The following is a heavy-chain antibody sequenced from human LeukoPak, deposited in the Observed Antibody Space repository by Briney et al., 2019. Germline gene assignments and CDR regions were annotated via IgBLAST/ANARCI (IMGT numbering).Heavy chain of an antibody. D-gene: IGHD4-23*01. Sequence: SETLPLTCTVSGDSISTYYWSWIRQPPGKGLEWIGYIYYSGSTNYNPPLKSRVTISVVTSKNQFSLRLRSVTAADTAVYSCARGISGFPVVFGFWGQGTLVTVSS. V-gene: IGHV4-59*01. CDR3: ARGISGFPVVFGF. CDR2: IYYSGST. J-gene: IGHJ4*02. CDR1: GDSISTYY.